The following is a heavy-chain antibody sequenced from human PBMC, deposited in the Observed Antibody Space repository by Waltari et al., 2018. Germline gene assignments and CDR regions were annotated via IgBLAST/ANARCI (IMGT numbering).Heavy chain of an antibody. D-gene: IGHD6-19*01. Sequence: QVQLVQSGAEVKKPGSSVTVSCKASGGTFSSYAISWVRQAPGQGREWMGGIIPILGIANYAQKFKGRVTITADKSTSTAYMELRSLRSEDTAVYYCARYTNIAVAAPFDYWGQGTLVTVSS. CDR3: ARYTNIAVAAPFDY. CDR2: IIPILGIA. V-gene: IGHV1-69*10. J-gene: IGHJ4*02. CDR1: GGTFSSYA.